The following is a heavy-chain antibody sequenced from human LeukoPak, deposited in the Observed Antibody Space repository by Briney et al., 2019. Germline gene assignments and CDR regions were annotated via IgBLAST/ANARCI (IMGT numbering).Heavy chain of an antibody. D-gene: IGHD3-22*01. J-gene: IGHJ4*02. CDR2: ISYDGSNK. Sequence: PGGSLRLSCAASGFTFSSYGMHWVRQAPGKGLEWVAVISYDGSNKYYADSVKGRFTISRDNSKNTLYLQMNSLRAEDTAVYYCAKERGSNYYDSTGPDYWGQGTLVTVSS. CDR1: GFTFSSYG. V-gene: IGHV3-30*18. CDR3: AKERGSNYYDSTGPDY.